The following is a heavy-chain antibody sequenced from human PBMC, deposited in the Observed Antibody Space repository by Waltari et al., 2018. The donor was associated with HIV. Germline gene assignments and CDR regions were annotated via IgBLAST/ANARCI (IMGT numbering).Heavy chain of an antibody. CDR2: IYYTGDT. CDR3: ARQHAYTSDWFSQASFFNY. V-gene: IGHV4-39*01. CDR1: GASTRSKNYY. J-gene: IGHJ1*01. Sequence: LQLKESGPGLVKPSDTLSLTCAVPGASTRSKNYYLAWIRQSPGERLEWIATIYYTGDTYFVPSLKNRTSISVDSSKNLLSLSLASVTAADTAIYYCARQHAYTSDWFSQASFFNYWGPGTLVTVSS. D-gene: IGHD3-9*01.